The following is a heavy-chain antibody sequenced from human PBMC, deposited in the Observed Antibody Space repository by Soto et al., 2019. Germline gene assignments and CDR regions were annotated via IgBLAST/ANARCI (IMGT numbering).Heavy chain of an antibody. J-gene: IGHJ6*02. D-gene: IGHD2-8*01. V-gene: IGHV1-18*04. CDR2: ISAYNGNT. CDR1: GYTFTSYG. Sequence: GASVKVSCKASGYTFTSYGISWVRQAPGQGLEWMGWISAYNGNTNYAQKLQGRVTMTTDTSTSTAYMELRSLRSDDTAVYYCARDILGYCTNGVCYRPPYYYGMDVWGQGTTVTVSS. CDR3: ARDILGYCTNGVCYRPPYYYGMDV.